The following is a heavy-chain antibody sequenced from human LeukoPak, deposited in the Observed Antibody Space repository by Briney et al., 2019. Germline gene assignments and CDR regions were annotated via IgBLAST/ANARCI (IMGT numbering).Heavy chain of an antibody. CDR1: GLSFSKSG. J-gene: IGHJ4*02. CDR3: ANSGGSRGGFDY. V-gene: IGHV3-23*01. Sequence: GGSLRLSCVASGLSFSKSGMTWVRQAPGKGLEWVSFISTSGVHSDYAESVKGRFTISRDNSKSTLYLQMNSLRVDDTAVYYCANSGGSRGGFDYWGQGTLVTVSS. CDR2: ISTSGVHS. D-gene: IGHD1-26*01.